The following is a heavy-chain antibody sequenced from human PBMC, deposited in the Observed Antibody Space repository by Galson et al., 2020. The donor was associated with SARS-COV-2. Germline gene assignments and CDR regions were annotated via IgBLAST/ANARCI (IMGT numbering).Heavy chain of an antibody. D-gene: IGHD3-16*01. CDR3: ARVFGLTGYMDV. CDR1: GYTFTSYD. Sequence: ASVKVSCKASGYTFTSYDINWVRQATGQGLEWMGWMNPNSGNTVYAQKFQGRVTMTRNTSISTAYMELSSLRSEDTAVYYCARVFGLTGYMDVWGKGTTVTVSS. CDR2: MNPNSGNT. V-gene: IGHV1-8*01. J-gene: IGHJ6*03.